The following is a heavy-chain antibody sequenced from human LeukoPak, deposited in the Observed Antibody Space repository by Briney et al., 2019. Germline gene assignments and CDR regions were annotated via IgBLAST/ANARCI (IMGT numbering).Heavy chain of an antibody. CDR1: GFTFSSYA. CDR3: ARWEYTTPPGLTY. Sequence: PGGSLRLSCAASGFTFSSYAMHWVRQAPGKGLEWVAVISYDGSNKYYADSVKGRFTISRDNSKNTLYLQMNSLRAEDTAVYYCARWEYTTPPGLTYGAQGPLATVPS. J-gene: IGHJ1*01. V-gene: IGHV3-30-3*01. CDR2: ISYDGSNK. D-gene: IGHD6-6*01.